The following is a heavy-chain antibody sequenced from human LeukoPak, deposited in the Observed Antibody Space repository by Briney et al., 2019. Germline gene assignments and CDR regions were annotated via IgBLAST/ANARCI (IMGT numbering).Heavy chain of an antibody. J-gene: IGHJ6*02. D-gene: IGHD2-15*01. CDR1: GGSFSGYY. Sequence: SETLSLTCAVYGGSFSGYYWSWIRQPPGKGLEWIGEINHSGSTNYNPSLKSRGTISVDTSKNQFSLKLSSVTAADTAVYYCARGGYCSGGSCYFLGNYYYYGMDVWGQGTTVTVSS. CDR3: ARGGYCSGGSCYFLGNYYYYGMDV. V-gene: IGHV4-34*01. CDR2: INHSGST.